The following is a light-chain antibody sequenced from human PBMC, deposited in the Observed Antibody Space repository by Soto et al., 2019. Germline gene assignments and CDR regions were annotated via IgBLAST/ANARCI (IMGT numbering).Light chain of an antibody. CDR2: GAS. CDR1: QSISSSY. Sequence: VLTQSPVTLSLSPGEGATLSCRASQSISSSYLSWYQQKPGQAPRLLIYGASTRATGIPARFSGSGSGTEFTLTISSLQSEDFAVYYCQQYNNWPTFGQGTKVDNK. J-gene: IGKJ1*01. CDR3: QQYNNWPT. V-gene: IGKV3D-7*01.